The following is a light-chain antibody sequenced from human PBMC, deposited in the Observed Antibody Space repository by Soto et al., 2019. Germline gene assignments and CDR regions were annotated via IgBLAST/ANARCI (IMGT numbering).Light chain of an antibody. CDR2: DVN. V-gene: IGLV2-11*01. CDR1: SSDVGGYNF. CDR3: WSYAGSNIHYG. Sequence: QSALTQPRSVSGSPGQSVTVTCTGSSSDVGGYNFVSWYRQYPGEAPKLMIYDVNKRPSGVPDRFSGSKSGNMASLTISGLQAEDEADYYCWSYAGSNIHYGLGTGTKVTVL. J-gene: IGLJ1*01.